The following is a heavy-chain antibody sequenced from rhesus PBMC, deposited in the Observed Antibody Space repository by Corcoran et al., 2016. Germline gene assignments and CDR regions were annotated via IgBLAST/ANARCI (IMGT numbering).Heavy chain of an antibody. Sequence: QVQLQEPGPAVVKPSATLSLTCAVSGGSISSSNWWSWIRQSPGKGLEWIGGIYGGGGSTEDNPALKSRVAISKDTSKNQLSLRLSSVTAADTAVYYCAREEGYSRSYWGQGVLVTVSS. D-gene: IGHD6-19*01. V-gene: IGHV4-93*01. CDR2: IYGGGGST. CDR1: GGSISSSNW. CDR3: AREEGYSRSY. J-gene: IGHJ4*01.